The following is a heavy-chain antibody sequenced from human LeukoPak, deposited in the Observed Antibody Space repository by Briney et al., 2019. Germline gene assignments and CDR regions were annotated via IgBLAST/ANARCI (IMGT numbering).Heavy chain of an antibody. CDR3: ARDSSGRIKSVDGNDILTGYYRTYYYYYMDV. V-gene: IGHV3-66*01. D-gene: IGHD3-9*01. J-gene: IGHJ6*03. CDR1: GFTVSSNY. Sequence: PGGSLRLSCAASGFTVSSNYMSWVRQAPGKGLEWVSVIYSGGSTYYADSVKGRFTISRDNSKNTLYLQMNSLRAEDTAVYYCARDSSGRIKSVDGNDILTGYYRTYYYYYMDVWGKGTTVTISS. CDR2: IYSGGST.